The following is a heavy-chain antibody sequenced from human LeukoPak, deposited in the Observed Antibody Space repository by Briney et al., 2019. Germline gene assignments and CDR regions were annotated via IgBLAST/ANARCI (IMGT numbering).Heavy chain of an antibody. CDR2: IIPIFGTA. CDR3: ARDSQWELLPHFDY. D-gene: IGHD1-26*01. V-gene: IGHV1-69*05. J-gene: IGHJ4*02. CDR1: GGTFSSYA. Sequence: SVKVSCKASGGTFSSYAISWVRQAPGQGLEWMGRIIPIFGTANYAQKLQGRVTITTDESTSTAYMELSSLRSEDTAVYYCARDSQWELLPHFDYWGQGTLVTVSS.